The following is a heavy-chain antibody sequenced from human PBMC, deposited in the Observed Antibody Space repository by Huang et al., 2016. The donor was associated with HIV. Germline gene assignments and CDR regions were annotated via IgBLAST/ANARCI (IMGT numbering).Heavy chain of an antibody. J-gene: IGHJ4*02. CDR3: ARARGYYDSSVSYYFDY. D-gene: IGHD3-22*01. CDR2: IIPIFGTA. CDR1: GGTFSSYA. Sequence: QVQLVQSGAEVKKPGSSVKVSCKASGGTFSSYAISWVRQAPGQGLEWMGGIIPIFGTANYAPKFQGRVTITGDESTSTAYMELSSLRSEDTAVYYCARARGYYDSSVSYYFDYWGQGTLVTVSS. V-gene: IGHV1-69*13.